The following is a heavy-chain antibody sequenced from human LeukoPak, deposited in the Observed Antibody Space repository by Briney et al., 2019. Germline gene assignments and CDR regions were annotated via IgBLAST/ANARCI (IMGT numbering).Heavy chain of an antibody. J-gene: IGHJ4*02. Sequence: GGSLRLSCAASGFTFSSYAMSWVRQAPGKGLEWVSAISGSGGSTYYADSVKGRFTISRDDSKNTLYLQMNSLRAEDTAVYYCATTYYDILTGYYVVGFFDYWGQGTLVTVSS. V-gene: IGHV3-23*01. CDR3: ATTYYDILTGYYVVGFFDY. CDR1: GFTFSSYA. D-gene: IGHD3-9*01. CDR2: ISGSGGST.